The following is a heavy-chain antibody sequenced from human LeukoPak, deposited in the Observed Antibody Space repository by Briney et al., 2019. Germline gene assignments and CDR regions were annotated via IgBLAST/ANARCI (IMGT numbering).Heavy chain of an antibody. CDR2: IKQDGGEK. D-gene: IGHD5-18*01. CDR3: ARLRIQLWSPPHYYFDS. V-gene: IGHV3-7*01. CDR1: GFAFSGYW. J-gene: IGHJ4*02. Sequence: PGGSLRLSCAASGFAFSGYWMSWVRQAPGKGLEWVANIKQDGGEKYYVDSVKGRFTISRDNAKNSLYLQMNSLRAEDTAVYYCARLRIQLWSPPHYYFDSWGQGTLVTVSS.